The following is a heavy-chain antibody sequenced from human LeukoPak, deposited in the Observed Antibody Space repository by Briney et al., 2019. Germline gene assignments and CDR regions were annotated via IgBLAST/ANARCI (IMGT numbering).Heavy chain of an antibody. CDR3: ATGYSSTWYYFDY. CDR1: GGSISSYY. V-gene: IGHV4-59*01. J-gene: IGHJ4*02. Sequence: SETLSLTCTVSGGSISSYYWNWIRQPPGKGLEWIGYIYHSGSTNYNPSLKSRVTISADTSKDQFSLKLASVTAADTAVYYCATGYSSTWYYFDYWGQGTLVTVSS. D-gene: IGHD6-13*01. CDR2: IYHSGST.